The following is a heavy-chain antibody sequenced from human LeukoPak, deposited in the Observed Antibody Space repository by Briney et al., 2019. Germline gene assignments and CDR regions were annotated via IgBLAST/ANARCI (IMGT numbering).Heavy chain of an antibody. CDR2: ISYDGSNK. D-gene: IGHD1-26*01. CDR3: ARRGLRATTLIDY. J-gene: IGHJ4*02. V-gene: IGHV3-30-3*01. CDR1: GFTFSSYA. Sequence: GRSLRLSCAASGFTFSSYAMHWVRQAPGKGLEWVAVISYDGSNKYYADSVKGRFTISRDNSKNTLYLQMNSLRAEDTAVYYCARRGLRATTLIDYWGQGTLVTVSS.